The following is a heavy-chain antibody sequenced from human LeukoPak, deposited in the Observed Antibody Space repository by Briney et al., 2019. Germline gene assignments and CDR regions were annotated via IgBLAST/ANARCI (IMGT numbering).Heavy chain of an antibody. CDR3: VGDHDYYGSGSFYRYWLDP. CDR1: GFTLSHYA. J-gene: IGHJ5*02. Sequence: GGSLRLSCAASGFTLSHYAMHWVRQAPGKGLEWVSIISYDGTHKYSADSVRGRFTISRDNSKNTLYLQMNSLRHEDTAVYYCVGDHDYYGSGSFYRYWLDPWGQGTLVTVSS. V-gene: IGHV3-30-3*01. D-gene: IGHD3-10*01. CDR2: ISYDGTHK.